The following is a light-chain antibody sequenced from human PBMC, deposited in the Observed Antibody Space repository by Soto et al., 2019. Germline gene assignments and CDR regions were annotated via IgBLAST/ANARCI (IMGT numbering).Light chain of an antibody. V-gene: IGKV1-33*01. Sequence: DIQMTQSPSSLSASVGDRVTITCQASQNINNYLNCQQKPGRAPKLLIYDASNLEAGVPSRFRGSGSGTDFTFTISRLQPEDIATYYCQQYENLPTFGQGTRLEIK. J-gene: IGKJ5*01. CDR3: QQYENLPT. CDR2: DAS. CDR1: QNINNY.